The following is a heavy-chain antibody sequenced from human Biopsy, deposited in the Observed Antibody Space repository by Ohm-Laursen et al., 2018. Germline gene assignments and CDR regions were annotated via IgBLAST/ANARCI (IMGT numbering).Heavy chain of an antibody. J-gene: IGHJ4*02. Sequence: SDTPSLTCTVSGGSFTGHYWSWIRQPPGKGLEWIGHISYTGYTSYNASLKSRVTISVDTSRNHFSLRLSSLTAADTAVYYCARGSNDFGGLYFPRWGQGTLLTVSS. D-gene: IGHD4-23*01. CDR3: ARGSNDFGGLYFPR. CDR1: GGSFTGHY. V-gene: IGHV4-59*11. CDR2: ISYTGYT.